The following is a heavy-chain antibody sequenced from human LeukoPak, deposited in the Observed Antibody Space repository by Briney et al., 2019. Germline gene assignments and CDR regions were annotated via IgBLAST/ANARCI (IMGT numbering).Heavy chain of an antibody. CDR3: ARGYSDILTGYYGVFDY. Sequence: GGSLRLSCAASGFTFSSYAMHWVRQAPGKGLEYVSAISSNGGSTYYANSVKGRFTISRDNSKNTLYPQMNSLRAEDTAVYYCARGYSDILTGYYGVFDYWGQGTLVTVSS. J-gene: IGHJ4*02. D-gene: IGHD3-9*01. CDR2: ISSNGGST. CDR1: GFTFSSYA. V-gene: IGHV3-64*01.